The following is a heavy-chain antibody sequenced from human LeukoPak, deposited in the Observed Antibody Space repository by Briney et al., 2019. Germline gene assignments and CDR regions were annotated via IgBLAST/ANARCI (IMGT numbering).Heavy chain of an antibody. CDR2: ISSSSSTI. J-gene: IGHJ4*02. CDR3: GRDLLPSD. V-gene: IGHV3-48*02. CDR1: GFTFSSYS. Sequence: PGGSLRLSCAASGFTFSSYSMNWVRQAPGKGLEWVSYISSSSSTIYYADSVKGRFTISRDNAKNSLYLQVNSLRDEDTAVYYCGRDLLPSDGAQGPLVPVSS.